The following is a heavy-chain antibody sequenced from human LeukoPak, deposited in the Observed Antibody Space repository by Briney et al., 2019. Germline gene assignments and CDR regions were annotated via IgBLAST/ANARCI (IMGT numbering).Heavy chain of an antibody. Sequence: GGSLRLSCAASGFTFSSYAMSWVRQAPGKGLEWVSAISGSGGSTYYADSVKGRFTISRDNPKNTLYLQMNSLRAEDTAVYYCAKGYSSGWFYFDYWGRGTLVTVSS. CDR3: AKGYSSGWFYFDY. V-gene: IGHV3-23*01. D-gene: IGHD6-19*01. CDR2: ISGSGGST. J-gene: IGHJ4*02. CDR1: GFTFSSYA.